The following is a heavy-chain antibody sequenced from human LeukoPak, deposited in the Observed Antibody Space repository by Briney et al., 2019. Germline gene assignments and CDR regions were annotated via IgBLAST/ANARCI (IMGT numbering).Heavy chain of an antibody. V-gene: IGHV4-4*07. D-gene: IGHD3-10*01. CDR1: GGSMSTYY. J-gene: IGHJ6*02. Sequence: PSETLSLTRTVSGGSMSTYYWSWIRQPAGKRLEWIGRVYTRGSTNYNPSLKSRATMSVDTSKNQFSLKLSSVTAADTAVYYCARGNIGYYYGSENPYFYGMDVWGQGTTVTVSS. CDR3: ARGNIGYYYGSENPYFYGMDV. CDR2: VYTRGST.